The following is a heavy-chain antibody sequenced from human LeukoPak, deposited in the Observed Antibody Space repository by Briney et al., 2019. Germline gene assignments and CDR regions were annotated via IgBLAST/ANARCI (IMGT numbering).Heavy chain of an antibody. CDR1: GYTFTNYY. CDR2: INPSGGSA. Sequence: ASVKVSCKASGYTFTNYYTHWMRQAPGQGLEWMGIINPSGGSASYAQKFQGRVTMTRDTSTSTVYMELSSLRSEDTAVYYCAVAVVAEQKGGFDYWGQGTLVTVSS. V-gene: IGHV1-46*01. CDR3: AVAVVAEQKGGFDY. D-gene: IGHD2-15*01. J-gene: IGHJ4*02.